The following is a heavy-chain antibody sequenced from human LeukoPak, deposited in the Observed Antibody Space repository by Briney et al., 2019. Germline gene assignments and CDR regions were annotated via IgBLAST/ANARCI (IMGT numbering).Heavy chain of an antibody. CDR3: ARDRDWAFDI. Sequence: GGSLRLSXAASGFTFXXXXXXXXXQXXXXXXEWVAXISYDGSNXXYADSVKGRLXXXXXYSKNTMYLQMNSLRIEDTAVYYCARDRDWAFDIWGQGTMVTVSS. D-gene: IGHD2-21*01. CDR1: GFTFXXXX. CDR2: ISYDGSNX. J-gene: IGHJ3*02. V-gene: IGHV3-30-3*01.